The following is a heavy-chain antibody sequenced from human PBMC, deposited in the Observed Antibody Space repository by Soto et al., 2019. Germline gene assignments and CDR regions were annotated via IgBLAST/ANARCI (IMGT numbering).Heavy chain of an antibody. Sequence: QVQLVQSGAEVKKPGSSVKVSCKASGGTFSSYAISWVRQAPGQGLEWMGGIIPIFGTANYAQKFQGRVTITADESTSTAYMELSSLRSEDTAVYYCARGIIPSGTQGGGYYYYYYGMDVWGQGTTVTVSS. V-gene: IGHV1-69*01. D-gene: IGHD3-10*01. CDR1: GGTFSSYA. CDR3: ARGIIPSGTQGGGYYYYYYGMDV. J-gene: IGHJ6*02. CDR2: IIPIFGTA.